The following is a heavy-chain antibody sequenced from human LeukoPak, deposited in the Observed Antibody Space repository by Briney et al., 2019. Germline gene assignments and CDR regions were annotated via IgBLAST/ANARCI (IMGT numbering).Heavy chain of an antibody. CDR3: ARVPGVTRYFDS. Sequence: PGGSLRLSCAASGFTFTCCWMSWVRHTPGKGLEWVASIKQNGGEKFYADSVKGRFTISRDNAKNSLYLQLNSLRAEDTAEYYCARVPGVTRYFDSWGQGILATVSS. V-gene: IGHV3-7*01. D-gene: IGHD4-23*01. CDR2: IKQNGGEK. J-gene: IGHJ4*02. CDR1: GFTFTCCW.